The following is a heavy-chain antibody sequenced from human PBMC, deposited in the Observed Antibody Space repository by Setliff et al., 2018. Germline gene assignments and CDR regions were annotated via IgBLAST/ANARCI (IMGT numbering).Heavy chain of an antibody. CDR3: ARANKKLDYYYYYYMDV. CDR1: GGSISSRSYY. J-gene: IGHJ6*03. D-gene: IGHD1-1*01. CDR2: IYTSGST. Sequence: SETLSLTCTVSGGSISSRSYYWGWIRQPAGKGLEWIGRIYTSGSTNYNPSLKSRVTMSIDMSKNQFYLRLTSVTAADTAIYSCARANKKLDYYYYYYMDVWGKGTTVTVSS. V-gene: IGHV4-61*02.